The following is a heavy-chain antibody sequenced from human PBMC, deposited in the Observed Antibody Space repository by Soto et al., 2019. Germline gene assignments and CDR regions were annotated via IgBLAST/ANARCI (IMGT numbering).Heavy chain of an antibody. CDR1: GYTFSSYG. CDR3: AKDLLAAAGEYYYYGMDV. D-gene: IGHD6-13*01. J-gene: IGHJ6*02. CDR2: ISYDGSNK. V-gene: IGHV3-30*18. Sequence: GWSLRLSCAASGYTFSSYGMQWVRQAPGKGLEWVTVISYDGSNKYYADSVKGRFTISRDNSKNTLYLQMNSLRAEDTAVYYCAKDLLAAAGEYYYYGMDVWGQGTTVTVSS.